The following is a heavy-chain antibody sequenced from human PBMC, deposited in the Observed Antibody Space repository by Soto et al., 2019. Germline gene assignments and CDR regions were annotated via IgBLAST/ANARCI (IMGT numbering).Heavy chain of an antibody. J-gene: IGHJ4*02. Sequence: VGSLRLSCAASGFTFSSYGMHWVRQAPGKGLEWVAVISYDGRNKNYADAVRGRFTISGDNSKNTLYLETNSLRAEDTAVYYCAKDRGALRWSEEHYYFDYWGQGTLVTVSS. D-gene: IGHD2-15*01. CDR2: ISYDGRNK. CDR1: GFTFSSYG. CDR3: AKDRGALRWSEEHYYFDY. V-gene: IGHV3-30*18.